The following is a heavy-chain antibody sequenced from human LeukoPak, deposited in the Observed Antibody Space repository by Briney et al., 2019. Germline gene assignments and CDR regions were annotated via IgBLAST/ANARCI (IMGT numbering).Heavy chain of an antibody. CDR3: AKTALEDFDY. V-gene: IGHV3-23*01. CDR2: ISGSGGST. J-gene: IGHJ4*02. D-gene: IGHD1-1*01. CDR1: GFTLSSYS. Sequence: GGSLRLSCAASGFTLSSYSMNWVRQAPGKGLEWVSAISGSGGSTYYADSVKGRFTISRDNSKNTLYLQMNSLRAEDTAVYYCAKTALEDFDYWGQGTLVTVSS.